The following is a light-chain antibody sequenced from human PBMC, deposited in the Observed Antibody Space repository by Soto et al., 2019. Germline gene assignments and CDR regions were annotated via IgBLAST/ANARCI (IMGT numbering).Light chain of an antibody. J-gene: IGKJ5*01. CDR2: DAS. CDR1: QSVSSY. Sequence: EIVLTQSPATLSLSPGERATLSCRASQSVSSYLAWYQQKPGQAPRLLIYDASNRATGIPARFSGSGSGTDVALTISSLEPEDFAVYYCQQRSNCSITFGQGTRLEIK. CDR3: QQRSNCSIT. V-gene: IGKV3-11*01.